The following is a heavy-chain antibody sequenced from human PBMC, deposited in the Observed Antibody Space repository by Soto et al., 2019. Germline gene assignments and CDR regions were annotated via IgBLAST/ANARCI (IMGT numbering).Heavy chain of an antibody. D-gene: IGHD5-12*01. Sequence: QVQLVQSGAEVKKPGSSVKVSCKASGGTFSSYAISWVRQAPGQGLEWMGGIIPIFGTANYAQKFQGRVTITADESKSTAYMELRRLRYEDTAVYYCARGSGRDGYNWGTFDYWGQGTLVTVSS. V-gene: IGHV1-69*12. CDR3: ARGSGRDGYNWGTFDY. CDR2: IIPIFGTA. J-gene: IGHJ4*02. CDR1: GGTFSSYA.